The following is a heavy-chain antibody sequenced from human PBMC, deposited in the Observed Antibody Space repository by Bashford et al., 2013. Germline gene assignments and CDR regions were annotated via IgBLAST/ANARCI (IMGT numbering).Heavy chain of an antibody. V-gene: IGHV3-11*03. D-gene: IGHD1-1*01. CDR3: ATTRGVRDNPMH. CDR2: ISSSSSYT. Sequence: RQAPGKGLEWVSYISSSSSYTKYADSVKGRFAISRDNANNSLDLQMKSLTIADTAFYYCATTRGVRDNPMHWGQGTLVTVSS. J-gene: IGHJ4*02.